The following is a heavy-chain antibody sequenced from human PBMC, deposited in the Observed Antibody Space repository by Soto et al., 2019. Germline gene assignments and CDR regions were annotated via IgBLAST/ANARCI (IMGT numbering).Heavy chain of an antibody. J-gene: IGHJ6*02. Sequence: PGESLKISCKGSGYSFTSYWIGWVRQMPGKGLEWMGIIYPGDSDTRYSPSFQGQVTISADKSISTAYLQWSSLKASDTAMYYCASPTRRAYYYHYGMAGWGQGTTVTVSS. CDR1: GYSFTSYW. CDR2: IYPGDSDT. CDR3: ASPTRRAYYYHYGMAG. V-gene: IGHV5-51*01. D-gene: IGHD4-17*01.